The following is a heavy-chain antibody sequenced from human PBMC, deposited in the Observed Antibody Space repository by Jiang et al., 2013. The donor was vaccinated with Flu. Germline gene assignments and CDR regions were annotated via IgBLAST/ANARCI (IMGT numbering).Heavy chain of an antibody. V-gene: IGHV5-51*01. D-gene: IGHD5-18*01. J-gene: IGHJ6*03. CDR2: IYPGDSDT. CDR1: GYSFTSYW. CDR3: ARRGRAMVTPPGYYYYYMDV. Sequence: CGAEVKKPGESLKISCKGSGYSFTSYWIGWVRQMPGKGLEWMGIIYPGDSDTRYSPSFQGQVTISADKSISTAYLQWSSLKASDTAMYYCARRGRAMVTPPGYYYYYMDVWGKGTTVTVSS.